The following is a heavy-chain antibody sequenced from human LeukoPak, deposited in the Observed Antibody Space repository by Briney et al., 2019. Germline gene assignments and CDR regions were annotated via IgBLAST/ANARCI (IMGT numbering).Heavy chain of an antibody. CDR3: AREAAAAGGRRRYFDL. D-gene: IGHD6-13*01. CDR2: IYYSGST. V-gene: IGHV4-31*03. Sequence: SETLSLTCTVSGGSISSGGYYWSWIRQHPGKGLEWIGYIYYSGSTYYNPSLKSRVTISVDTSKNQFSLKLSSVTAADTAVYYCAREAAAAGGRRRYFDLWGRGTLVTVSS. CDR1: GGSISSGGYY. J-gene: IGHJ2*01.